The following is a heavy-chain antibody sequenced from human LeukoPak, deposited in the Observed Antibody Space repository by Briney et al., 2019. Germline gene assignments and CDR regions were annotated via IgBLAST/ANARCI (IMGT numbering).Heavy chain of an antibody. J-gene: IGHJ4*02. CDR1: GFTFDGYA. V-gene: IGHV3-43*02. CDR2: ISGDGDST. Sequence: GGSLRLSCAASGFTFDGYAMHWVRQVPGKGLEWVSLISGDGDSTYYVDSVKGRFTISRDNSKNSLYLYMDSLRTEDTAFYYCAKAEYGGNYKPFDYWGQGTLVTVSS. D-gene: IGHD4/OR15-4a*01. CDR3: AKAEYGGNYKPFDY.